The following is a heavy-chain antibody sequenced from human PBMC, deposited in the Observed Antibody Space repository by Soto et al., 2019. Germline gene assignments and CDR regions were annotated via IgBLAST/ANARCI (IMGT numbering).Heavy chain of an antibody. V-gene: IGHV1-2*02. D-gene: IGHD3-16*01. CDR2: INPKFGEP. CDR1: GYTFTAYY. J-gene: IGHJ4*03. CDR3: ARNMDYYDGRGSGNGHGV. Sequence: QVQLVQSGAEVKEPGDSVRVSCEASGYTFTAYYIPWVRRAPGQGLEWMGWINPKFGEPTYAQDFQGRVSMTRDMSISTVYMELSRLTSDDTAIYYCARNMDYYDGRGSGNGHGVWGQGTLVTVFS.